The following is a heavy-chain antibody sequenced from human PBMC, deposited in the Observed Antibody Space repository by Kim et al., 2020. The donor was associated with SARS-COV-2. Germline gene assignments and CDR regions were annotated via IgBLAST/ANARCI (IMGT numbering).Heavy chain of an antibody. V-gene: IGHV3-53*01. J-gene: IGHJ4*02. D-gene: IGHD5-12*01. CDR3: ARVRRAYSGYVLFDY. Sequence: DSVEGLFTISINNSKNTLYLQMNSLGAEDTAVYYCARVRRAYSGYVLFDYWGQGALVTVSS.